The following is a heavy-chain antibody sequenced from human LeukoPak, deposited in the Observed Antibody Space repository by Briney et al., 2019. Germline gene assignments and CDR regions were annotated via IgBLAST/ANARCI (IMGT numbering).Heavy chain of an antibody. V-gene: IGHV4-39*07. D-gene: IGHD3-3*01. CDR3: ARATDSGMDV. CDR2: IYYSGST. Sequence: PSETLSLTCTVSGGSISSSSYYWGWIRQPPGKGLEWIGSIYYSGSTYYNPSLKSRVTISVDTSKNQFSLKLSSVTAADTAVYYCARATDSGMDVWGQGTTVTVSS. CDR1: GGSISSSSYY. J-gene: IGHJ6*02.